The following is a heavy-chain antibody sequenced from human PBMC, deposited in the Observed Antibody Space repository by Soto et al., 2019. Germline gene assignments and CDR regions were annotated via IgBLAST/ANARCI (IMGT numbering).Heavy chain of an antibody. V-gene: IGHV3-73*02. CDR2: IKNNANNYAT. D-gene: IGHD1-1*01. CDR1: GFTFSGSS. CDR3: TRCVQTDLWGV. J-gene: IGHJ6*02. Sequence: EVQLVESGGGLVQPGGSLRLSCAASGFTFSGSSIHWVRQAPGKGLEWVSRIKNNANNYATAYAASVTGRFTLSRDDSKNTAYLQMDSLKTDDTAVYYCTRCVQTDLWGVWGQGTTVTVSS.